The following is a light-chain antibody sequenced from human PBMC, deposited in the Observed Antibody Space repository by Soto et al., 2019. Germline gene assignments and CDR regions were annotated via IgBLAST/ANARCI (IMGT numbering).Light chain of an antibody. CDR2: AAS. V-gene: IGKV1-9*01. CDR1: QDIAIY. CDR3: QQLSMYPST. J-gene: IGKJ4*01. Sequence: IQLTQSPSSLSASVGDRVTITCRASQDIAIYLACYQQKPGEAPKLLIYAASTLYGGVPSRFSGSGSGTDFALTITSLQAEDFATYYCQQLSMYPSTFGGGTKVEIK.